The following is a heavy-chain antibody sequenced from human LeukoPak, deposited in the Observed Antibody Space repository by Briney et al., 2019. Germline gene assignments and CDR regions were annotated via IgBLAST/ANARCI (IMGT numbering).Heavy chain of an antibody. J-gene: IGHJ4*02. V-gene: IGHV3-30*02. CDR1: GFTFSSYG. CDR3: AKIGAVAGHFDY. D-gene: IGHD6-19*01. Sequence: GGSLRLSCAASGFTFSSYGMHWVRQAPGKGLEWVAFIRYDGTNKYYADSVKGRFTTSRDNSKNTLYLQMNSLRAEDTAVYYCAKIGAVAGHFDYWGQGTLVTVSS. CDR2: IRYDGTNK.